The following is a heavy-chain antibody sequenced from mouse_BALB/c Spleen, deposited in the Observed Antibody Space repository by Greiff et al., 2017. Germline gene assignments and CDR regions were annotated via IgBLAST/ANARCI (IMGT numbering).Heavy chain of an antibody. CDR2: INSNGGST. Sequence: EVQRVESGGGLVQPGGSLKLSCAASGFTFSSYGLSWVRQTPDKRLELVATINSNGGSTYYPDSVKGRFTISRDNAKNTLYLQMSSLKSEDTAMYYCARDQEYGFAYWGQGTLVTVSA. CDR1: GFTFSSYG. CDR3: ARDQEYGFAY. D-gene: IGHD2-10*02. J-gene: IGHJ3*01. V-gene: IGHV5-6-3*01.